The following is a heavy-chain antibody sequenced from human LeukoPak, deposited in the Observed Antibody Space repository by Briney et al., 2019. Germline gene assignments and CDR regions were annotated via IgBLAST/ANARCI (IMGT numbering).Heavy chain of an antibody. CDR2: INPNSGGT. CDR1: GYTFTGYY. Sequence: GASVKVSCKASGYTFTGYYMRWVRQAPGQGLEWMGWINPNSGGTNYAQKFQGRVTMTRDTSISTAYMELSRRRSDDTAVYYCARDGPIVDQVWFDPWGQGTLVTVSS. D-gene: IGHD2-15*01. V-gene: IGHV1-2*02. J-gene: IGHJ5*02. CDR3: ARDGPIVDQVWFDP.